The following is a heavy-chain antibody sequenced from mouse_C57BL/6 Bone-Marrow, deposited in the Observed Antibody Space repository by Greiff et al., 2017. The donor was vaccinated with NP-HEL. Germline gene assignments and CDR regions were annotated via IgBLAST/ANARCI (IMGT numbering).Heavy chain of an antibody. CDR2: VDPNSGGT. D-gene: IGHD1-1*01. Sequence: QVQLQQPGAELVKPGASVKLSCKASGYTFTSYWMHWVKQRPGRGLEWIGRVDPNSGGTKYNEKFKSKATLTVDKPSSTAYMQLSSLTSEDSAVYYCARSSTVVATDAMDYWGQGTSVTVSS. CDR3: ARSSTVVATDAMDY. J-gene: IGHJ4*01. CDR1: GYTFTSYW. V-gene: IGHV1-72*01.